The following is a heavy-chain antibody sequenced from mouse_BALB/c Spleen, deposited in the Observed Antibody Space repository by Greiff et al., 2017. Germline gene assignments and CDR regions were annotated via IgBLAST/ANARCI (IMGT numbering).Heavy chain of an antibody. CDR2: ISSGSSTI. J-gene: IGHJ2*01. CDR1: GFTFSSFG. Sequence: EVQVVESGGGLVQPGGSRKLSCAASGFTFSSFGMHWVRQAPEKGLEWVAYISSGSSTIYYADTVKGRFTIARDNPKNTLFLQMTSLRSEDTAMYYCARSGGNYPFDYWGQGTTLTVSS. D-gene: IGHD2-1*01. V-gene: IGHV5-17*02. CDR3: ARSGGNYPFDY.